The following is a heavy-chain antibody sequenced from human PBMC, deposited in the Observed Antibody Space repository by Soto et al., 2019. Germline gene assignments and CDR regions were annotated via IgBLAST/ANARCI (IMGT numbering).Heavy chain of an antibody. CDR2: IYYSGST. J-gene: IGHJ5*02. CDR1: GGYISSYY. Sequence: SSETLSLTCTVSGGYISSYYWSWIRQPPGKGLEWIGYIYYSGSTNYNPSLKSRVTISVDTSKNQFSLKLSSVTAADTAVYYCARHWIQLWSIDPWGQGTLVTVSS. V-gene: IGHV4-59*08. CDR3: ARHWIQLWSIDP. D-gene: IGHD5-18*01.